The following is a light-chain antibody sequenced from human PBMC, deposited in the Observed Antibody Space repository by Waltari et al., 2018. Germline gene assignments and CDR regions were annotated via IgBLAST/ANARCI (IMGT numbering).Light chain of an antibody. CDR2: WAS. J-gene: IGKJ1*01. V-gene: IGKV4-1*01. CDR1: QRVLCRTNNKNC. Sequence: DIVMTQSPDSRALSLGERATINCKSSQRVLCRTNNKNCLAWYQQKPGQPPKLLIYWASNRESGVPDRFSGSGSGTDFTLTISSLQAEDVAVYYCQQYDSTPTWTFGQGTKVEIK. CDR3: QQYDSTPTWT.